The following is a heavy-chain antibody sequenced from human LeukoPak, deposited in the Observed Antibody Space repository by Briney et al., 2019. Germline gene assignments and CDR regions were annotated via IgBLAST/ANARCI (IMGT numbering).Heavy chain of an antibody. Sequence: GGSLRLSCAASGFSFNSYPMHWVRQAPGKGLEWVAVISNDGNNKYYADSVKGRFTISRDNSNNTLSLQMNGLRVEDTAVYYCARPDDSQSFYRANHYWGRGTLVTVS. CDR1: GFSFNSYP. D-gene: IGHD3-10*01. V-gene: IGHV3-30*04. CDR2: ISNDGNNK. J-gene: IGHJ4*02. CDR3: ARPDDSQSFYRANHY.